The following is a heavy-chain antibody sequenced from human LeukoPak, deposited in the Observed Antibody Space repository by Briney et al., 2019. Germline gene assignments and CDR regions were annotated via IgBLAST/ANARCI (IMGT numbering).Heavy chain of an antibody. CDR2: ITNSGGST. CDR3: ARDRVRGSSGWYPYYFDY. CDR1: GFTFSSYG. V-gene: IGHV3-23*01. Sequence: GGSLRLSCVASGFTFSSYGMSWVRQAPGKGLEWVSAITNSGGSTEYADSVKGRFTISRDNSKNTLYLQMNSLRAEDTAVYYCARDRVRGSSGWYPYYFDYWGQGTLVTVSS. D-gene: IGHD6-19*01. J-gene: IGHJ4*02.